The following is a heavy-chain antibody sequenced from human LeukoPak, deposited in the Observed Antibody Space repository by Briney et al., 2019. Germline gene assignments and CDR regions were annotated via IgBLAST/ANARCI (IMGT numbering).Heavy chain of an antibody. J-gene: IGHJ4*02. CDR2: INPNSGGT. CDR1: GYTFTGYY. D-gene: IGHD4-17*01. CDR3: AKDHQGPDYGLTPVDY. V-gene: IGHV1-2*02. Sequence: ASVKVSCKASGYTFTGYYMHWVRQAPGQGLEWMGWINPNSGGTNYAQKFQGRVTMTTDTSTSTAYMELRSLRSDDTAVYYCAKDHQGPDYGLTPVDYWGQGTLVTVSS.